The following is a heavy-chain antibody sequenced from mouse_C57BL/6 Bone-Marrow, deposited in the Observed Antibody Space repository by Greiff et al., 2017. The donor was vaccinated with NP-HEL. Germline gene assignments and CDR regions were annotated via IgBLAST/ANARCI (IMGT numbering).Heavy chain of an antibody. J-gene: IGHJ3*01. V-gene: IGHV1-69*01. CDR1: GYTFTSYW. Sequence: QVQLQQPGAELVMPGASVKLSCKASGYTFTSYWMNWVKQRPGQGLEWIGEIDPSDSYTNYNQKFKGKSTLTVDKSSSTAYMQLSSLTSEDSAVYYCARSGLIYYDYDWFAYWGQGTLVTVSA. D-gene: IGHD2-4*01. CDR3: ARSGLIYYDYDWFAY. CDR2: IDPSDSYT.